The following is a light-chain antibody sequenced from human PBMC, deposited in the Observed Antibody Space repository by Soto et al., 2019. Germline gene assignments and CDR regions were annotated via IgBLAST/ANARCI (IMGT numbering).Light chain of an antibody. CDR1: QSINNRY. J-gene: IGKJ3*01. CDR2: AAS. CDR3: HQFASSPAFT. V-gene: IGKV3-20*01. Sequence: EIVLTQSPGTLSLSPGERATLSCRASQSINNRYLAWYQQKPGQAPRLLIYAASSWATGIPDRFSGSGSGPDLTLTISRLEPEDFAVYYCHQFASSPAFTFGHGTKVDIK.